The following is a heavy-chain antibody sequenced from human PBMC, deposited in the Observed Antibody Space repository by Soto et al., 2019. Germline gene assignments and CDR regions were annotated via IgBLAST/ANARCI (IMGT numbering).Heavy chain of an antibody. J-gene: IGHJ4*02. D-gene: IGHD3-3*01. V-gene: IGHV3-21*01. CDR1: GFTFSSYS. CDR2: ISSSSSYI. CDR3: ARDWESLFGGIGY. Sequence: GGSLRLSCAASGFTFSSYSMNWVRQAPGKGLEWVSSISSSSSYIYYADSVKGRFTISRDNAKNSLYLQMNSLRAEDTAVYYCARDWESLFGGIGYWGQGTLVTVSS.